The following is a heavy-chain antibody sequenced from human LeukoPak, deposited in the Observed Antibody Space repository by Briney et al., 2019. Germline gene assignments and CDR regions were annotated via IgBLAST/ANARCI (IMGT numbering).Heavy chain of an antibody. CDR2: IYYSGST. J-gene: IGHJ4*02. V-gene: IGHV4-59*01. D-gene: IGHD1-26*01. CDR3: AKNTWELLQ. Sequence: SETLSLICTVSGGSISSYYWSWIRQPAGKGLEWIGYIYYSGSTNYNPSLKSRVTISVDTSKNQFSLKLSSVTAADTAVYYCAKNTWELLQWGQGTLVTVSS. CDR1: GGSISSYY.